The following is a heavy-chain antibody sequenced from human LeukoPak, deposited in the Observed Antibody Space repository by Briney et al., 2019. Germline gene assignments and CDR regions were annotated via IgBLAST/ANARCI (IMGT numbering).Heavy chain of an antibody. D-gene: IGHD4-23*01. V-gene: IGHV3-74*01. Sequence: GGSLRLSCATSGLTFRTTWMHWVRQAPGKGLMWVSRMNGEGTTIDYADSVKGRFTVSRDNAKNTLYLQMNSLRVEDTAVYYCARGQPHGNDYWGQGTLVTVSS. CDR2: MNGEGTTI. CDR1: GLTFRTTW. J-gene: IGHJ4*02. CDR3: ARGQPHGNDY.